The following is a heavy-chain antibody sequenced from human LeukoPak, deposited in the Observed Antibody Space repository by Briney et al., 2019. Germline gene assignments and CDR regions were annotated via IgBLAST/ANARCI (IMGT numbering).Heavy chain of an antibody. CDR3: ARGSGPLWFGELYAFDI. D-gene: IGHD3-10*01. Sequence: ASVKVSCKASGYTFTSYGISWVRQAPGQGLEWMGWISAYNGNTNYAQKLQGRVTMTTDTSTSTAYMELRSLRSDDTAVYYCARGSGPLWFGELYAFDIRGQGTMVTVSS. J-gene: IGHJ3*02. CDR2: ISAYNGNT. V-gene: IGHV1-18*01. CDR1: GYTFTSYG.